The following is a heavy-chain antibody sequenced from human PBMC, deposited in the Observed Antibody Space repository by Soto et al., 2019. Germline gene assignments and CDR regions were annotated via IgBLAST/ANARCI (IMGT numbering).Heavy chain of an antibody. J-gene: IGHJ4*02. Sequence: QVQLVESGGGVVQPGGSLRLSCVGSGFTFGRYGIFWVRQSPGKGLAWVAVISYDGSNKYYADSVKGRLTLSRDNSKNTVYLQMNSLTSEDTAVYYCVKDERDSGTFYFDLWGQGTLVTVSS. V-gene: IGHV3-30*18. CDR1: GFTFGRYG. CDR3: VKDERDSGTFYFDL. CDR2: ISYDGSNK. D-gene: IGHD3-10*01.